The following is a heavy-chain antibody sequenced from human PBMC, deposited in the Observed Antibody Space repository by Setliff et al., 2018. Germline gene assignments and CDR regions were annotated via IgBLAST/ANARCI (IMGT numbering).Heavy chain of an antibody. D-gene: IGHD3-3*01. Sequence: SGPTLVNPTQTLTLTCTFSGFSPSTSGVGVGWIRQPPGKALEWLALIYRDDDKRYSPSLKSRLTITKDTSKNQVVLTMTNMDPVDTATYYCARCITIFGVVIPNAFDYWGQGTLVTVSS. CDR3: ARCITIFGVVIPNAFDY. V-gene: IGHV2-5*02. J-gene: IGHJ4*02. CDR2: IYRDDDK. CDR1: GFSPSTSGVG.